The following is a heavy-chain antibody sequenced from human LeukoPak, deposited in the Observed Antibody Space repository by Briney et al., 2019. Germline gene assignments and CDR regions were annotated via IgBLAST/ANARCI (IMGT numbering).Heavy chain of an antibody. D-gene: IGHD4-17*01. J-gene: IGHJ5*02. V-gene: IGHV4-39*02. CDR2: IYYSGST. Sequence: SETLSLTCTVSGGSISSSSYYWGWIRQPPGKGLEWIGSIYYSGSTYYNPSLKSRVTISVDTSKNQFSLKLSSVTAADTAVYYCARDLDYGDYESAWFDPWGQGTLVTVSS. CDR1: GGSISSSSYY. CDR3: ARDLDYGDYESAWFDP.